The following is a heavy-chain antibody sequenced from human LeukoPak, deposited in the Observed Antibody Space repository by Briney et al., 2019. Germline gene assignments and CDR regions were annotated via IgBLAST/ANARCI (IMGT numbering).Heavy chain of an antibody. V-gene: IGHV3-30*18. CDR3: AKDREEYYDSSDLDY. J-gene: IGHJ4*02. Sequence: GGSLRLSCAASRFTFSRNGMHWVRQAPGKGLEWVAFISYDERNKYYADSVKGRFTISRDNSKNTLYLQVNSLRAEDTAVYYCAKDREEYYDSSDLDYWGQGTLVTVSS. CDR1: RFTFSRNG. D-gene: IGHD3-22*01. CDR2: ISYDERNK.